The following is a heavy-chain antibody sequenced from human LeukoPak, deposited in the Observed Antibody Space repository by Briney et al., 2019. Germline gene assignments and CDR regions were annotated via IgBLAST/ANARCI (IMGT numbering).Heavy chain of an antibody. D-gene: IGHD3-22*01. V-gene: IGHV3-7*01. J-gene: IGHJ4*02. Sequence: GGSLRLSCAASGFTFSSYWMSWVRQAPGKGLEWVANIKQDGSEKYYVDSVKGRFTISRDNAKNSLYLQMNSLRAEDTAVYYCAREVDYYDSSGYYYGFDYWGQGTLVTVSS. CDR3: AREVDYYDSSGYYYGFDY. CDR1: GFTFSSYW. CDR2: IKQDGSEK.